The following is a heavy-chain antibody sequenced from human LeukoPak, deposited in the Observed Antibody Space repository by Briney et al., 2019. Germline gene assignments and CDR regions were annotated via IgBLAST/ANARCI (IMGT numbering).Heavy chain of an antibody. CDR2: IYYSGAT. Sequence: PSETLSLTCTVSGGSISSSPYYWGWIRQPPGEGLEWIGSIYYSGATHYNPSLARRVTPSVDTSTNQFSPKLASVTAADTAIYYCAKGAGGFSYYNWFDPWGQGTLVTVSS. CDR3: AKGAGGFSYYNWFDP. J-gene: IGHJ5*02. D-gene: IGHD5-18*01. V-gene: IGHV4-39*07. CDR1: GGSISSSPYY.